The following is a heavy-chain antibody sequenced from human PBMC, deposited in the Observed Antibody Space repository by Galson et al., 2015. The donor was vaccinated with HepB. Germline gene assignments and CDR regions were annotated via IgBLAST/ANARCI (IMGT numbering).Heavy chain of an antibody. CDR1: GFTFSSYA. V-gene: IGHV3-30-3*01. CDR3: ARGGETGEDGLNWFAP. Sequence: SLRLSCAASGFTFSSYAMHWVRQAPGKGLEWVAVISYDGSNKYYADSVKGRFTISRDNSKNTLYLQMNSLRAEDTAVYYCARGGETGEDGLNWFAPWGQGTLVTVSS. J-gene: IGHJ5*02. D-gene: IGHD3-10*01. CDR2: ISYDGSNK.